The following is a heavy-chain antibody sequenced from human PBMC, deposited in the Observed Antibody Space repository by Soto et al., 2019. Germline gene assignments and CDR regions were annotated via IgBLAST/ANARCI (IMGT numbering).Heavy chain of an antibody. J-gene: IGHJ4*02. D-gene: IGHD5-18*01. Sequence: QVQLEQSGAEVKKPGSSVKVSCKASGVTVNSYAIIWVRQAPGQGLEWMGSIIPLFGTANSAQKFRDRVTITADKSTSTAYMELTSLRFEDTAVYYCAGFGYSKGYAYWGQGTLVTVSS. CDR1: GVTVNSYA. CDR2: IIPLFGTA. V-gene: IGHV1-69*06. CDR3: AGFGYSKGYAY.